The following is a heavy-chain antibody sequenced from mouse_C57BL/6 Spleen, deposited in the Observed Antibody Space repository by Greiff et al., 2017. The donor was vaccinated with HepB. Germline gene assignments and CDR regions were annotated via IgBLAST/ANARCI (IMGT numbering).Heavy chain of an antibody. CDR3: ARGLYGSSSFAY. D-gene: IGHD1-1*01. CDR1: GYAFSSSW. J-gene: IGHJ3*01. V-gene: IGHV1-82*01. CDR2: IYPGDGDT. Sequence: VKLVESGPELVKPGASVKISCKASGYAFSSSWMNWVKQRPGKGLEWIGRIYPGDGDTNYNGKFKGKATLTADKSSSTAYMQLSSLTSEDSAVYFCARGLYGSSSFAYWGQGTLVTVSA.